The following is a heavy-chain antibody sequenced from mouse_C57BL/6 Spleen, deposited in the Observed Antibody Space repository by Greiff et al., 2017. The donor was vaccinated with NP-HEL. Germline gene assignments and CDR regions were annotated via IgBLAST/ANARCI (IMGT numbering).Heavy chain of an antibody. J-gene: IGHJ2*01. CDR1: GFTFSSYT. Sequence: EVKLVESGGGLVKPGGSLKLSCAASGFTFSSYTMSWVRQTPEKRLEWVATISGGGGNTYYPDSVKGRFTISRDNAKNTLYLQMSSLRSEDTALYYCARHNYGSSYWYFDYWGQGTTLTVSS. CDR2: ISGGGGNT. D-gene: IGHD1-1*01. V-gene: IGHV5-9*01. CDR3: ARHNYGSSYWYFDY.